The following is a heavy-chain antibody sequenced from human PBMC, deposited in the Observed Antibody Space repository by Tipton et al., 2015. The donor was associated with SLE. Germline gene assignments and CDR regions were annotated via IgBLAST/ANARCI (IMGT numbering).Heavy chain of an antibody. J-gene: IGHJ4*02. CDR2: INHSGST. D-gene: IGHD2-15*01. Sequence: TLSLTCAVYGGSFSGYYWSWIRQPPGKGLEWIGEINHSGSTNYNPSLKSQVTISVDTSKNQFSLKLSSVTAADTAVYYCARARGYCSGTSCYSDYWGQGTLVTVSS. CDR3: ARARGYCSGTSCYSDY. V-gene: IGHV4-34*01. CDR1: GGSFSGYY.